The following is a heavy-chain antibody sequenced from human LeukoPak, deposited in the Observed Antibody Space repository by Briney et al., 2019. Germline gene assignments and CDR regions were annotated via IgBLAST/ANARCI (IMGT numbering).Heavy chain of an antibody. CDR2: ISSNGGST. CDR3: VKDGSGSYYTYYFDY. V-gene: IGHV3-64D*06. Sequence: GGSLRLSCSASGFTFSRYAMHWVRQAPGKGLEYVSAISSNGGSTYYADSVKGRFTISRDNSKNTLYLQISSLRAEDTAVYYCVKDGSGSYYTYYFDYWGQGTLVTVSS. D-gene: IGHD3-10*01. CDR1: GFTFSRYA. J-gene: IGHJ4*02.